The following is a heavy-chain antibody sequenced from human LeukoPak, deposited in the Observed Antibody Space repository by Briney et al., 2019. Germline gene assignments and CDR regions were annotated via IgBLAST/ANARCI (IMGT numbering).Heavy chain of an antibody. D-gene: IGHD6-19*01. V-gene: IGHV4-34*01. CDR3: ARGSANIAVAGFDY. J-gene: IGHJ4*02. Sequence: NPSETLSLTCAVYGGSFSDYYWSWIRQPPGKGLEWIAEINHSGSTYYNPSLKSRVTISVDTSKNQFSLKLSSVTAADTAVYYCARGSANIAVAGFDYWGQGTLVTVSS. CDR1: GGSFSDYY. CDR2: INHSGST.